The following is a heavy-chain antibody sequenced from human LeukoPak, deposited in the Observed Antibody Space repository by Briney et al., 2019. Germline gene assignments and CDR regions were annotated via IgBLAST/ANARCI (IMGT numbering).Heavy chain of an antibody. CDR3: ARGDTMVRGEDY. CDR1: GFIVSSNY. J-gene: IGHJ4*02. CDR2: IYSGGST. Sequence: GGSLRLSCAASGFIVSSNYMSWVRQAPGKGLEWVSVIYSGGSTYYADSVKGRFTISRDNSKNTLYLQMNSLTAEDTAVYYCARGDTMVRGEDYWGQGTLVTVSS. V-gene: IGHV3-66*01. D-gene: IGHD3-10*01.